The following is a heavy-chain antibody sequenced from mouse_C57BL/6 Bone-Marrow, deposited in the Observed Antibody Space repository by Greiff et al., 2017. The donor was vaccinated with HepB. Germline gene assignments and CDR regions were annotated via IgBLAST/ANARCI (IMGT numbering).Heavy chain of an antibody. CDR3: ARRGYDYHLDY. D-gene: IGHD2-4*01. V-gene: IGHV3-1*01. Sequence: EVQLVESGPGMVKPSQSLSLTCTVTGYSITSGYDWHWIRHFPGNKLEWMGYISYSGSTNYNPSLKSRISITHDTSKNHFFLKLNSVTTEDTATYYCARRGYDYHLDYWGQGTTLTVSS. J-gene: IGHJ2*01. CDR2: ISYSGST. CDR1: GYSITSGYD.